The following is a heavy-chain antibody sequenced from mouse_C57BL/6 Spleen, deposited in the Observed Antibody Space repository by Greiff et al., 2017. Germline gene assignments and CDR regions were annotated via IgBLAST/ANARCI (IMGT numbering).Heavy chain of an antibody. CDR1: GYAFTSYL. D-gene: IGHD1-1*01. CDR3: ARKGLRDYYLDY. CDR2: INPGSGGT. Sequence: QVQLQQSGAELVRPGTSVKVSCKASGYAFTSYLIEWVKQRPGQGLEWIGVINPGSGGTYYNEKFKGKATLTADKSSSTAYMQLSSLTSEDSAVYFCARKGLRDYYLDYWGQGTPLTVSA. V-gene: IGHV1-54*01. J-gene: IGHJ2*01.